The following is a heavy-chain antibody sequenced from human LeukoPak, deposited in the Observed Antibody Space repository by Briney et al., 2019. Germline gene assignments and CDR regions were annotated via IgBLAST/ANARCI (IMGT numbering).Heavy chain of an antibody. D-gene: IGHD4/OR15-4a*01. V-gene: IGHV3-7*03. CDR2: INEDGSET. CDR1: ELTFNIYW. J-gene: IGHJ4*02. CDR3: ARCAKKRTVDY. Sequence: PGGSLRLSCADSELTFNIYWMSWLRQAPGKMLEWVANINEDGSETYSVDSVKGRFTISRDNAKKSLYLQMNSLRDDDTAVYYCARCAKKRTVDYWGQGTLVTVSS.